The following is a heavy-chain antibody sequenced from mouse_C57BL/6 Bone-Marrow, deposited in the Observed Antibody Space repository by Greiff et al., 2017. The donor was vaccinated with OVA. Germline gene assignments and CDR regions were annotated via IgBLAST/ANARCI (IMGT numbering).Heavy chain of an antibody. D-gene: IGHD2-1*01. CDR3: ARPGYYGNAMDY. Sequence: VQLKESGGGLVKPGGSLKLSCAASGFTFSDYGMHWVRQAPEKGLEWVAYISSGSSTIYYADTVKGRFTISRENAKNTLFLQMTSLRSEDTAMYYCARPGYYGNAMDYWGQGTSVTVSS. V-gene: IGHV5-17*01. J-gene: IGHJ4*01. CDR2: ISSGSSTI. CDR1: GFTFSDYG.